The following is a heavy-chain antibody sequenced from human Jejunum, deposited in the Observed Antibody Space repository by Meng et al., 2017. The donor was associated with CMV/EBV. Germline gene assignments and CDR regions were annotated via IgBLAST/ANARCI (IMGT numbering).Heavy chain of an antibody. CDR2: IYPSGST. CDR1: GDSINSDSYY. V-gene: IGHV4-61*02. Sequence: QVQRQEVGRRLVNPSQTLSLTWPATGDSINSDSYYWSWNRQPAGKGLGWIGRIYPSGSTHYNPSLKSRVTISVDTSKNQFPLKLSSVTAADTAVYYCARVPFYCGADCYEYWGQGTLVTVSS. D-gene: IGHD2-21*01. CDR3: ARVPFYCGADCYEY. J-gene: IGHJ4*02.